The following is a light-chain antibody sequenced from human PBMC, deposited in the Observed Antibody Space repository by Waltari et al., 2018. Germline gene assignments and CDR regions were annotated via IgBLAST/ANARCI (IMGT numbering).Light chain of an antibody. CDR3: SSYTSSSTLV. CDR2: EVS. J-gene: IGLJ1*01. V-gene: IGLV2-14*01. CDR1: SSTVGGYNY. Sequence: QSALTQPASVSGSPGQSITISCTGTSSTVGGYNYVPWYHQHPGKAPKLMLYEVSNRPSGVSNRFSGSKSGNTASLTISGLQAEDEADYYCSSYTSSSTLVFGTGTKVTVL.